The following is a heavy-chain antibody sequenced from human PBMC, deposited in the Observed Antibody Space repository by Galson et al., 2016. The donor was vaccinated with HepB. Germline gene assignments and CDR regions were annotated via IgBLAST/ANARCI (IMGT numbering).Heavy chain of an antibody. D-gene: IGHD6-19*01. CDR1: GGSLSGSY. CDR3: ARGGSGDYLYGLDV. J-gene: IGHJ6*02. V-gene: IGHV4-34*01. Sequence: SETLSLTCGVSGGSLSGSYWTWIRQSPGKGLEWIGEINHSGSVNHNPSLTGRVIISKDTSKTQLALKLKSVTAADTGVYFCARGGSGDYLYGLDVWGQGTTVIVSS. CDR2: INHSGSV.